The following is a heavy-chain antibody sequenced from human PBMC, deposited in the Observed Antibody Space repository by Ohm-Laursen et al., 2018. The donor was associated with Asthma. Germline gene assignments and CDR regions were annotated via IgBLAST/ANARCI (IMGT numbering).Heavy chain of an antibody. J-gene: IGHJ5*02. D-gene: IGHD5-24*01. CDR1: GFTFSSYA. CDR3: AKDSRRDGYTWFDP. Sequence: SLRLSCSASGFTFSSYAMSWVRQAPGKGLEWVSAISGSGGSTYYADSVKGRFTISRDNSKNTLYLQMNSLRAEDTAVYYCAKDSRRDGYTWFDPWGQGTLVTVSS. V-gene: IGHV3-23*01. CDR2: ISGSGGST.